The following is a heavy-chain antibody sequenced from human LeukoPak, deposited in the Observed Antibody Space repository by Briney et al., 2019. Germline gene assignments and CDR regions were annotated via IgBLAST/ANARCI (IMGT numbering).Heavy chain of an antibody. D-gene: IGHD6-13*01. V-gene: IGHV1-8*03. CDR3: ARGIATPAELYY. CDR1: GYTFTSYD. CDR2: MNPNSGNT. J-gene: IGHJ4*02. Sequence: ASVKVSCKASGYTFTSYDINWVRQATGQGLEWMGWMNPNSGNTGYAQKFQGRVTITRNTSISTAYMELSSLRSEDTAVYYCARGIATPAELYYWGQGTLVTVSS.